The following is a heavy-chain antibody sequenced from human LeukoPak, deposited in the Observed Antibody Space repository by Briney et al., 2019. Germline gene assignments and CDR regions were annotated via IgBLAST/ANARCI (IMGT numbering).Heavy chain of an antibody. CDR2: SYYREST. Sequence: SETLSLTCTVSGGSISSYYWSWLRQPPGKGLEWIGYSYYRESTNYNTSLKSRVTISVAPSKNQFSLKLSSGTAADTAVYYCARARRQWLVRTDGFDIWGQGTMVTVSS. CDR1: GGSISSYY. J-gene: IGHJ3*02. V-gene: IGHV4-59*12. D-gene: IGHD6-19*01. CDR3: ARARRQWLVRTDGFDI.